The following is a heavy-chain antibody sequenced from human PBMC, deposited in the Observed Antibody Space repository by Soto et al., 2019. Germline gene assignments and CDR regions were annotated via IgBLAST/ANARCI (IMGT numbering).Heavy chain of an antibody. Sequence: QVQLVESGGGVVQPGRSLRLSCAASGFTFSSYGMHWVRQAPGKGLEWVAVIWYDGSNKYYADSVKGRFTISRDNSKNTLYLQMNSLRAEDTAVYYCARAYPYGSGRYYFAYWGQGTLVTVSS. CDR2: IWYDGSNK. J-gene: IGHJ4*02. V-gene: IGHV3-33*01. D-gene: IGHD3-10*01. CDR3: ARAYPYGSGRYYFAY. CDR1: GFTFSSYG.